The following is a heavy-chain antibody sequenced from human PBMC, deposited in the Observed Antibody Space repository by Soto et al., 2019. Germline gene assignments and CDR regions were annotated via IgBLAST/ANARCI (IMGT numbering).Heavy chain of an antibody. D-gene: IGHD3-3*01. J-gene: IGHJ3*02. V-gene: IGHV1-69*02. Sequence: GASVKVSCTASGGTFSSYTISWVRQAPGQGLEWMGRIIPILGIANYAQKFQGRVTITADKSTSTAYMELSSLRSEDTAVYYCARGRRFLEWSYDAFDIWGQGTMVTVSS. CDR2: IIPILGIA. CDR3: ARGRRFLEWSYDAFDI. CDR1: GGTFSSYT.